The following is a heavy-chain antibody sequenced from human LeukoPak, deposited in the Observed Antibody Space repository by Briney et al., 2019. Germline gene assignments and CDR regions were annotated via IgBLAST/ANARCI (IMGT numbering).Heavy chain of an antibody. D-gene: IGHD2-15*01. CDR2: ISSSGSTI. CDR1: GFTFSDYY. J-gene: IGHJ4*02. CDR3: ARVMVAAAYFDY. V-gene: IGHV3-11*01. Sequence: GGSLRLSCAASGFTFSDYYMSWIRQAPGKGLEWVSYISSSGSTIYYADSVKGRFTISRDNAKNSLYLQMDSLRAEDTAVYYCARVMVAAAYFDYWGQGTLVTVSS.